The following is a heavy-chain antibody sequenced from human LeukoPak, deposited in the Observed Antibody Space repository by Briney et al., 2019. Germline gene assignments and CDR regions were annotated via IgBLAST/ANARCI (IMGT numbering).Heavy chain of an antibody. CDR1: GFTFSLYN. V-gene: IGHV3-48*03. J-gene: IGHJ5*02. Sequence: GGSLRLSCAASGFTFSLYNMNWVRQAPGKGLEWVSQISASETSIKYADSVRGRFTISRDNVKNSVYLQMNSLRAEDTAVYYCVRGQGAHDNWFDPWGQGTLVTVAS. D-gene: IGHD4/OR15-4a*01. CDR2: ISASETSI. CDR3: VRGQGAHDNWFDP.